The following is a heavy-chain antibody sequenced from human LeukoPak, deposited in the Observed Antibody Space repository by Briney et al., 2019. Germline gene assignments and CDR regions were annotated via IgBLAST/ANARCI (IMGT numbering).Heavy chain of an antibody. J-gene: IGHJ5*02. CDR1: GGTFSSYT. CDR2: IIPILGIA. Sequence: SVKVSCKASGGTFSSYTISWVRQAPGQGLEWMGRIIPILGIANYAQKFQGRVTITADKSTSTAYMELSSLRSEDTAVYYCAKDPPPEYCGTPTCSPGGQGTLVTAPS. D-gene: IGHD2-2*01. CDR3: AKDPPPEYCGTPTCSP. V-gene: IGHV1-69*04.